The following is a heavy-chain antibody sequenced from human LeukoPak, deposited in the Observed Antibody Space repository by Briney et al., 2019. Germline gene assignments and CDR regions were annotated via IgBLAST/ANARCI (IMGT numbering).Heavy chain of an antibody. V-gene: IGHV4-59*08. CDR3: AGHHPRNTVDF. CDR1: GGSISSYY. Sequence: SETLSLTCTVSGGSISSYYWSWIRQPPGKGLEWIAYISDIGSINYNPSLKSRVTISLDTSKNQFSLKLSSVTAAVTAVYYCAGHHPRNTVDFWGQGTLVTVSS. J-gene: IGHJ4*02. D-gene: IGHD2/OR15-2a*01. CDR2: ISDIGSI.